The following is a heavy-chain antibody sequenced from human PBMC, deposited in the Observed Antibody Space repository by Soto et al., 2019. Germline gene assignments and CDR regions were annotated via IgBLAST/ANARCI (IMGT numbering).Heavy chain of an antibody. Sequence: SVKESCKGPCYTYTSYGISWVRQAPVQGLEWMGWISAYNGNTNYAQKLQGRVTMTTDTSTSTAYMELRSLRSDDTAVYYCARGPSGHYDFWSAYYPTPYGMDVWGQGTPVTVS. CDR1: CYTYTSYG. CDR3: ARGPSGHYDFWSAYYPTPYGMDV. CDR2: ISAYNGNT. J-gene: IGHJ6*02. V-gene: IGHV1-18*04. D-gene: IGHD3-3*01.